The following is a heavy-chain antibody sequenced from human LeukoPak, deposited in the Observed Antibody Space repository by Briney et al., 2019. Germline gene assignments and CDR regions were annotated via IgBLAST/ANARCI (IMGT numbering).Heavy chain of an antibody. J-gene: IGHJ6*02. D-gene: IGHD2-15*01. CDR3: ARAGSVIVVVAAYGMDV. Sequence: ALVKVSCKASGYTFTGYYIHWVREAPGQGLEWMGWINPNSGGTNYAQNFQGRVIMTRDTSISTAYMELSRLGSDDTAVYYCARAGSVIVVVAAYGMDVWGQGTTVTVSS. V-gene: IGHV1-2*02. CDR1: GYTFTGYY. CDR2: INPNSGGT.